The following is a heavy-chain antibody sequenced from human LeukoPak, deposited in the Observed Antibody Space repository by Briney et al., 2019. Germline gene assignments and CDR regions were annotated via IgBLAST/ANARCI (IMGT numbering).Heavy chain of an antibody. D-gene: IGHD1-26*01. CDR2: ISSSSTLI. J-gene: IGHJ4*02. CDR3: AREGGKDFDY. Sequence: GGSLRLSCAASGFTFRTYSMNWVRQAPGKGLEWVSYISSSSTLIFYADSVKGRFTISRDNAKNSLYLQMNSLRAEDTAVYYCAREGGKDFDYWGQGTLVTVSS. CDR1: GFTFRTYS. V-gene: IGHV3-48*04.